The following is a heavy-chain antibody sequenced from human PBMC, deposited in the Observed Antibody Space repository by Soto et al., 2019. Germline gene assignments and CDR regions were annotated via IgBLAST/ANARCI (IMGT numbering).Heavy chain of an antibody. CDR3: ARVKQFWSGSPYGMDV. D-gene: IGHD3-3*01. J-gene: IGHJ6*02. CDR2: INPNSGGT. CDR1: GYTFTGYY. Sequence: ASVKVSCKASGYTFTGYYMHWVRQAPGQGLEWMGWINPNSGGTNYAQKFQGWVTMTRDTSISTAYMELSRLRSDDTAVYYCARVKQFWSGSPYGMDVWGQGTTVTVSS. V-gene: IGHV1-2*04.